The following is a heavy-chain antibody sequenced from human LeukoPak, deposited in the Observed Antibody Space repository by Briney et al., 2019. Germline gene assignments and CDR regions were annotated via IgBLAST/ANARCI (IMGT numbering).Heavy chain of an antibody. V-gene: IGHV3-23*01. CDR3: AKALLSGSYSGFDY. CDR1: GFTFSIYA. D-gene: IGHD1-26*01. CDR2: ISGSGGST. Sequence: GGSLRHSCAASGFTFSIYAMSWVREAPGKGLEWGSAISGSGGSTYYAVSVKGRFTFSRDNSKNTLYLQMNSLGAEDTAVYYCAKALLSGSYSGFDYWGQGNLVTVSS. J-gene: IGHJ4*01.